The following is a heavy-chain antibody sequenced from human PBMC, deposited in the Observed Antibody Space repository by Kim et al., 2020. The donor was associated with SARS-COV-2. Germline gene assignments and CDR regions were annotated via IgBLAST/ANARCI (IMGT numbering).Heavy chain of an antibody. D-gene: IGHD3-22*01. CDR3: EKGITMIVD. Sequence: GTTYAAASVKGRITTSRDNSTNTLYLKMSSLRAEDTAVYYCEKGITMIVDWGQGTLVTVSS. V-gene: IGHV3-64D*09. CDR2: GTT. J-gene: IGHJ4*02.